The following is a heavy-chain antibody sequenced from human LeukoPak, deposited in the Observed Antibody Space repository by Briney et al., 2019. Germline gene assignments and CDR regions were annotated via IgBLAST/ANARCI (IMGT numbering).Heavy chain of an antibody. CDR1: GYTFTSYG. V-gene: IGHV1-18*01. Sequence: GASVKVSCKASGYTFTSYGISWVRQAPGQGLEWMGWISAYNGNTNYAQKLQGRVTMTTDTSTSTAYMELRSLRSDDTAVYYCARDRLSIVGATYHYWGQGTLVTVSS. CDR2: ISAYNGNT. CDR3: ARDRLSIVGATYHY. J-gene: IGHJ4*02. D-gene: IGHD1-26*01.